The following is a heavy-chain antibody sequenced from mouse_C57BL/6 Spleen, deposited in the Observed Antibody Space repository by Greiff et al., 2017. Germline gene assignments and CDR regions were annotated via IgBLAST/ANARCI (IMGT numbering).Heavy chain of an antibody. CDR1: GYTFTSYW. J-gene: IGHJ2*01. V-gene: IGHV1-52*01. D-gene: IGHD4-1*01. CDR2: IDPSDSDT. Sequence: QVQLQQPGAELVRPGSSVKLSCKASGYTFTSYWMHWVKQRPIQGLEWIGNIDPSDSDTHYNQKFKDKATLTVDKSSSTAYMQLSSLTSEVSAVYYCARGSLGPFDYWGQGTTLTVSS. CDR3: ARGSLGPFDY.